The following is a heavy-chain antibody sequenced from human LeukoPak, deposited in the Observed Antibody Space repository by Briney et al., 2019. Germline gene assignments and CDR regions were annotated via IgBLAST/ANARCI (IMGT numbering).Heavy chain of an antibody. V-gene: IGHV3-74*01. D-gene: IGHD3-10*01. Sequence: PGGSLRLSCAASDFAFTTNVMHWVRQGPGKGLGWVARSSRYGTDTDYADSVKGRFTISRDNAKNQLYLQMNSLRAEDSAVYYCARAKGYGAGGYGFDIWGQGTMVAVSS. CDR3: ARAKGYGAGGYGFDI. J-gene: IGHJ3*02. CDR1: DFAFTTNV. CDR2: SSRYGTDT.